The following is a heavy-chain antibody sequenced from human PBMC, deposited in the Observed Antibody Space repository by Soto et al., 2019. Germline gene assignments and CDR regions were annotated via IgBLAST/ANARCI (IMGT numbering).Heavy chain of an antibody. CDR1: GGTFSSYA. CDR2: IIPIFGTA. J-gene: IGHJ6*02. CDR3: ARRGGIAADGTGYYYGMDV. Sequence: VKLVQSGAEVKTPGSSVNVSCKASGGTFSSYAISWVRPAQGQGLEWIGGIIPIFGTANYAQKFQVSVTITADESRSTAYMGRSSLRSEDTVVYYCARRGGIAADGTGYYYGMDVWCQGTTVIDS. D-gene: IGHD6-13*01. V-gene: IGHV1-69*01.